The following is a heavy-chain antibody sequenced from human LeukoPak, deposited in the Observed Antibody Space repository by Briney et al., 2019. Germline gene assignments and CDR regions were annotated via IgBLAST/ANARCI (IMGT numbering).Heavy chain of an antibody. CDR2: IYTSGST. D-gene: IGHD7-27*01. V-gene: IGHV4-4*07. J-gene: IGHJ4*02. Sequence: SETLSLTCTVSGGSISSYYGRWIRQPAGKGGEGMGRIYTSGSTNYNPSLKSRVTMSVDTSKNQFSLKLSSVTAADTAVYYCARATPLGSYYFDYWGQGTLVTVSS. CDR3: ARATPLGSYYFDY. CDR1: GGSISSYY.